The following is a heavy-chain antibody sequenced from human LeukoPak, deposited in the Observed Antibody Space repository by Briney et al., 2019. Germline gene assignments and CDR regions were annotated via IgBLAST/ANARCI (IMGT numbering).Heavy chain of an antibody. V-gene: IGHV4-39*01. Sequence: GSLRLSCAASGFTFSSYSMNWVRQPPGKGLEWLGSINYSGTIFYSPSLNSRVTISVDTSGNQFSLKLTSATAADTAVYYCARHPGYSSGWWYFDFWGQGTLVTVSS. CDR3: ARHPGYSSGWWYFDF. CDR2: INYSGTI. J-gene: IGHJ4*02. D-gene: IGHD5-18*01. CDR1: GFTFSSYSMN.